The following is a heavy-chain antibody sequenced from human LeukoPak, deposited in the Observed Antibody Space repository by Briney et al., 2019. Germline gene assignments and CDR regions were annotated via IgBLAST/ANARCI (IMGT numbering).Heavy chain of an antibody. CDR2: IDWDDDK. CDR1: GFSLSTSGMR. J-gene: IGHJ4*02. V-gene: IGHV2-70*04. Sequence: SGPTLVNPTQTLTLTCTFSGFSLSTSGMRVSWIRQPPGKALEWLARIDWDDDKFYSTSLKTRLTISKDTSKTQVVLTMTNMDPVDTATYYCARDYYDSSGYYFDYWGQGTLVTVSS. CDR3: ARDYYDSSGYYFDY. D-gene: IGHD3-22*01.